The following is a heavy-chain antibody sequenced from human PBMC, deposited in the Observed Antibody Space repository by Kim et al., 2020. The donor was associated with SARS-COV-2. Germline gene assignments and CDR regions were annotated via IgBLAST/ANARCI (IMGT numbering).Heavy chain of an antibody. CDR2: MKQDGTEI. Sequence: GGSLRLSCVASGMSFSSYGMSWVRQAPGKGLEWVAYMKQDGTEIYYVDSVKGRFTISRDNAKNSLYLQMNSLRVDDTAVYYCARGDFADWGQGTVVTAS. CDR3: ARGDFAD. V-gene: IGHV3-7*01. J-gene: IGHJ4*02. CDR1: GMSFSSYG.